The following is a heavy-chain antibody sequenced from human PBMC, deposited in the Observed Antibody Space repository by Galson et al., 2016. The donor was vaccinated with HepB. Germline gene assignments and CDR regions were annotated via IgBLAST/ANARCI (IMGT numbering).Heavy chain of an antibody. CDR2: IYTAGNT. Sequence: SLRLSCAVSGFSVSNNYMSWVRQAPGKGLEWVSIIYTAGNTYYTDSVKGRFTISRDNAQNTLYLQMTSLTGEDTSVYYCARGPGYYSASGRPWDYNPMDVWGQGTTVIVSS. V-gene: IGHV3-53*01. J-gene: IGHJ6*02. CDR1: GFSVSNNY. D-gene: IGHD3-10*01. CDR3: ARGPGYYSASGRPWDYNPMDV.